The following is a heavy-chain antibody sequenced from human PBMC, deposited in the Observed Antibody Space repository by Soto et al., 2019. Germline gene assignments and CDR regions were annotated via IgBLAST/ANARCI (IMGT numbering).Heavy chain of an antibody. D-gene: IGHD1-26*01. CDR3: ARQWGEGYKVPYLDQ. V-gene: IGHV3-33*01. CDR2: IWYDGSRT. Sequence: GGSLRLSCAASGFTFSSYGMHWVRQAPGKGLEWVAVIWYDGSRTYYTDSVKGRFTISRDNSKKTLYLQMESLRAEDTAVYFCARQWGEGYKVPYLDQWGQGTLVTVSS. CDR1: GFTFSSYG. J-gene: IGHJ4*02.